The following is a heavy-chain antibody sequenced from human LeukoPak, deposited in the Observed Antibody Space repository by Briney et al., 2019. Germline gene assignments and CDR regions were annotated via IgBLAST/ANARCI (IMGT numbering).Heavy chain of an antibody. CDR2: ISPSGDIT. J-gene: IGHJ4*02. CDR3: ARVQRGIAVALDY. D-gene: IGHD6-19*01. Sequence: GGSLRLSCAASGFTFSSYSMNWVRQAPGKGLEWVSGISPSGDITYYADSVKGRFTISRDNVKNLLYLQMNSLRAEDTAVYYCARVQRGIAVALDYWGQGTLATVSS. CDR1: GFTFSSYS. V-gene: IGHV3-48*04.